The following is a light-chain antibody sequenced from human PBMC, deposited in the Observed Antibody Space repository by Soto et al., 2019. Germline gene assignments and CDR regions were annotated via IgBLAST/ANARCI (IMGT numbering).Light chain of an antibody. V-gene: IGKV1-39*01. CDR1: QSISSY. Sequence: DIQMTQSPSSLSASVGDRVTITCRASQSISSYLNWYQQKPGKAPKLLIYAASSLQSGVPSRFSGGGSATDFTLTISSLQPEDVATYYCQKYNSAPRTFGQGTKVDIK. CDR3: QKYNSAPRT. CDR2: AAS. J-gene: IGKJ1*01.